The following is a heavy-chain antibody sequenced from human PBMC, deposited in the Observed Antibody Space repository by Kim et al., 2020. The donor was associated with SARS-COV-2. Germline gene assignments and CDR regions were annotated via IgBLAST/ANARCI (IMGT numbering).Heavy chain of an antibody. CDR3: ARGGFLEWPLGF. Sequence: NYAQRLKGRVTMTTDTSTSTAYMELRSLGSDDTAVYYCARGGFLEWPLGFWGQGTLVTVSS. J-gene: IGHJ4*02. D-gene: IGHD3-3*01. V-gene: IGHV1-18*01.